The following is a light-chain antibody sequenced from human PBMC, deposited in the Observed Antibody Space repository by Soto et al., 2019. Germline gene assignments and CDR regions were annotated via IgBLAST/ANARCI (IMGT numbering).Light chain of an antibody. CDR3: QQYGTSPT. CDR2: AAS. CDR1: QSVSSGY. Sequence: EIVLTHSRGAVSLSPGESATLSCGSSQSVSSGYFAWYQQKPGQAPRLLIYAASSRATGIPDRFSGSGSGTDSTLTISRLEPEDFAVYYCQQYGTSPTFGQGTRLEIK. V-gene: IGKV3-20*01. J-gene: IGKJ5*01.